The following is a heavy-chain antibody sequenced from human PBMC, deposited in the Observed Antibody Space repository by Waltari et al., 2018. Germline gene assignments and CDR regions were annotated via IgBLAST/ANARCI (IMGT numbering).Heavy chain of an antibody. D-gene: IGHD3-22*01. CDR3: ARVPLYYYDSSGYPPFDY. V-gene: IGHV4-38-2*01. J-gene: IGHJ4*02. Sequence: QVQLQESGPGLVKPSETLSLTCAVSGYSISSGYYWGWIRQPPGKGLEWIGSIEHIGSTYYNPSLKSRVTISVDTSKNQFSRKLSSVTAADTAVYYCARVPLYYYDSSGYPPFDYWGQGTLVTVSS. CDR1: GYSISSGYY. CDR2: IEHIGST.